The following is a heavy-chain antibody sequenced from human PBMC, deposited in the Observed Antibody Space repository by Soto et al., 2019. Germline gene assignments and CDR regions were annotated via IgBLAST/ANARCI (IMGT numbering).Heavy chain of an antibody. CDR2: IYYSGST. J-gene: IGHJ5*02. CDR1: GASISSYY. D-gene: IGHD5-18*01. CDR3: AREHGFSYGLNYFDP. V-gene: IGHV4-59*01. Sequence: SETLSLTCSVSGASISSYYWSWIRQPPGKGLQWIGYIYYSGSTNYNPSLKSRVTISVDTSKNQFSLKLSSVTAADTAVYYCAREHGFSYGLNYFDPWGQGTLVTVSS.